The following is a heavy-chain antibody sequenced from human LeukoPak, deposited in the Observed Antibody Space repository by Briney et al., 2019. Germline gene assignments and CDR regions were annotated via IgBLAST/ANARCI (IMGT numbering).Heavy chain of an antibody. Sequence: KPSGTLSLTCTVSGGSISNFYWSWIQQPAGKGLEWIGRIYSSGNTNYNPSLKSRFTMSVDTSKNQFSLKVNSVTAADTALYYCATTMPESSRTRSDDSFDVWGPGTLVTVSS. D-gene: IGHD2-2*01. V-gene: IGHV4-4*07. CDR1: GGSISNFY. CDR2: IYSSGNT. J-gene: IGHJ3*01. CDR3: ATTMPESSRTRSDDSFDV.